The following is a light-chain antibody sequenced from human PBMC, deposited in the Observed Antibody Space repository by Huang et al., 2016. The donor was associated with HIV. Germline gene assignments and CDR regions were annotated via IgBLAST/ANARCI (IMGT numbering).Light chain of an antibody. CDR2: TTS. CDR3: QQTYSTPKT. V-gene: IGKV1-39*01. J-gene: IGKJ2*01. Sequence: DIQMTQSPSSLSASVGDRVTITCRTSQRISSYLHWFQQKPGKAPKLLIDTTSSLQGGVSSRFSGSGSGTHFTLTINSLQPEDSATYYCQQTYSTPKTFGQGTKLEIK. CDR1: QRISSY.